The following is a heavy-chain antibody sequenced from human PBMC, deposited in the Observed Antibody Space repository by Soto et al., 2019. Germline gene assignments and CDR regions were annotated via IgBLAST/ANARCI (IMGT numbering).Heavy chain of an antibody. Sequence: GGSLRLSCAASGFTFSSYSMNWVRQAPGKGLEWVSSISSSSSYIYYADSVKGRFTISRDNAKNSLYLQMNSLRAEDTAVYYCARRYAGADYDFWSGPVDYWGQGTLVTVSS. CDR1: GFTFSSYS. V-gene: IGHV3-21*01. CDR3: ARRYAGADYDFWSGPVDY. J-gene: IGHJ4*02. D-gene: IGHD3-3*01. CDR2: ISSSSSYI.